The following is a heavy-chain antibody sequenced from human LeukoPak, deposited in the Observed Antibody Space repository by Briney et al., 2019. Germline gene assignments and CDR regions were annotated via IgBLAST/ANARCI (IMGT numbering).Heavy chain of an antibody. CDR2: IWYDGSKK. J-gene: IGHJ3*01. D-gene: IGHD3-22*01. V-gene: IGHV3-33*01. CDR1: GFTFSRYG. CDR3: ARAQDYDISVFVDGFDV. Sequence: PGGSLRLSCAASGFTFSRYGMHRVRQAPGKGLEWVAVIWYDGSKKYHADSVKGRFTISRDNSKNTLYLQMSSLRSEDTAVYYCARAQDYDISVFVDGFDVWGEGTMVTVSS.